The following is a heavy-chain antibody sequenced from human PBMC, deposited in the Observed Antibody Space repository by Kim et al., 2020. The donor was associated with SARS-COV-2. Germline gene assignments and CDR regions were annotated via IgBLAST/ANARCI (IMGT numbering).Heavy chain of an antibody. CDR1: GYTFTGYY. CDR2: INPNSGGT. CDR3: ARGNGSGSYYNWFDP. D-gene: IGHD3-10*01. J-gene: IGHJ5*02. Sequence: ASVKVSCKASGYTFTGYYMHWVRQAPGQGLEWMGWINPNSGGTNYAQKFQGWVTMTRDTSISTAYMELSRLRSDDTAVYYCARGNGSGSYYNWFDPWGQGTLVTVSS. V-gene: IGHV1-2*04.